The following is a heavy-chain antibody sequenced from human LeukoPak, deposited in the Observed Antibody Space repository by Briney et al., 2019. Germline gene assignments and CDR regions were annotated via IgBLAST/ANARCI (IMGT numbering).Heavy chain of an antibody. D-gene: IGHD4-17*01. V-gene: IGHV3-21*01. J-gene: IGHJ4*02. CDR2: ISSSRSYI. Sequence: GGSLRLSCAASGLTLSSYWMHWVRQAPGKGLEWVSSISSSRSYISYADSVKGRFTISRDNAKNSLYLQMNSLRAEDTAVYYCARDDYGDYAVDYWGQGTLVTVSS. CDR1: GLTLSSYW. CDR3: ARDDYGDYAVDY.